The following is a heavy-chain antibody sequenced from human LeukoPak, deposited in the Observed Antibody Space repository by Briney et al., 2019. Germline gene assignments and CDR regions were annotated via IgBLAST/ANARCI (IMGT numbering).Heavy chain of an antibody. Sequence: PGGSLRLSCAASGFTFSSYDMHWVRQATGKGLEWVSVIGTSGDTYYADSVKGRFTISRDNAKNSLYLQMNSLRAEDTAVYYCARSVWGKENDYWGQGTLVTVSS. J-gene: IGHJ4*02. V-gene: IGHV3-13*04. D-gene: IGHD3-16*01. CDR1: GFTFSSYD. CDR2: IGTSGDT. CDR3: ARSVWGKENDY.